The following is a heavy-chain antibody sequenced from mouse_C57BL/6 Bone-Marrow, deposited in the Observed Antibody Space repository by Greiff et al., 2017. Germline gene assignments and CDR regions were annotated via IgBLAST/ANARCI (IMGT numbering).Heavy chain of an antibody. CDR1: GYTFTSYW. CDR3: AREGTAQARGGFAY. Sequence: QVQLQQPGAELVMPGASVKLSCKASGYTFTSYWMHWVKQRPGQGLEWIGEIDPSDSYTNYNQKFKGKSTLTVDKSSSTAYMQLSSLTSEDSAVYYCAREGTAQARGGFAYWGQGTRVTVSA. V-gene: IGHV1-69*01. CDR2: IDPSDSYT. D-gene: IGHD3-2*02. J-gene: IGHJ3*01.